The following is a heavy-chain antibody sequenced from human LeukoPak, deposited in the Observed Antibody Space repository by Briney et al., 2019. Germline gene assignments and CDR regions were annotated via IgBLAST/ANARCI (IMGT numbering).Heavy chain of an antibody. Sequence: GGSLRLSCAASGFTFSRYSMNWVRQAPGKGLEWVSYISDSSSTIFYADSVKGRFTISRDNAKESVYLQMNSLRAEDTAVYYCTRDGSYWGQGTLVTVSS. J-gene: IGHJ4*02. CDR1: GFTFSRYS. D-gene: IGHD1-26*01. CDR3: TRDGSY. V-gene: IGHV3-48*04. CDR2: ISDSSSTI.